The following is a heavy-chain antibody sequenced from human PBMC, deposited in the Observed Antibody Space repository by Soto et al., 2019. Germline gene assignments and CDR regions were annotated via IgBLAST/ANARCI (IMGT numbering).Heavy chain of an antibody. D-gene: IGHD6-13*01. CDR2: IIPILGIA. V-gene: IGHV1-69*08. CDR1: GGTFSSYT. Sequence: QVQLVQSGAEVKKPGSSVKVSCKASGGTFSSYTISWVRQAHGQGLEWMGRIIPILGIANYAQKFQGRVTITADKSTSTAYMELSSLRSEDTAVYYCARDPDSSSLGFDYWGQGTLVTVSS. CDR3: ARDPDSSSLGFDY. J-gene: IGHJ4*02.